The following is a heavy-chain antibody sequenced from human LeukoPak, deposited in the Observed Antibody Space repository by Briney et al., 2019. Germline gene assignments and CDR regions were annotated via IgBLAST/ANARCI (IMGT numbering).Heavy chain of an antibody. CDR2: VSGNGGGT. V-gene: IGHV3-23*01. D-gene: IGHD5-18*01. Sequence: GGSLRLPWAASGFTFKNYAMGWVRQAPGKGLEWVSSVSGNGGGTYYADSVKGRFTISRDNSKNTLYLQMNSLRAEDTAVYYCARDTQYSYGYGYYYYGMDVWGQGTTVTVSS. CDR1: GFTFKNYA. CDR3: ARDTQYSYGYGYYYYGMDV. J-gene: IGHJ6*02.